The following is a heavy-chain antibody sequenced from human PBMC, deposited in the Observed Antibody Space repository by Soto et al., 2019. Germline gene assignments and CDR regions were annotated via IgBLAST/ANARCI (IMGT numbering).Heavy chain of an antibody. CDR3: ARDPGGRAVGWEYYFDY. D-gene: IGHD1-26*01. CDR1: GGSFSGYY. Sequence: SETLSLTCAVYGGSFSGYYWTWIRQPPGTGLEWIGEINHSGSTNYNPSLKSRVTISVDKSKSQFSLELKSVTAADTAVYFCARDPGGRAVGWEYYFDYWGQGILVTVSS. J-gene: IGHJ4*02. V-gene: IGHV4-34*01. CDR2: INHSGST.